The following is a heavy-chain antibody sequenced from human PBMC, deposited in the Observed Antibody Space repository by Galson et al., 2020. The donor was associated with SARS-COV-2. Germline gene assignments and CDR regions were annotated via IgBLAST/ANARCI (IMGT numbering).Heavy chain of an antibody. CDR2: ISPSGDHI. CDR3: VRRIRRQFDF. J-gene: IGHJ4*02. CDR1: GFIFSNYE. V-gene: IGHV3-48*03. Sequence: GGPLRLSCAASGFIFSNYEMNWVRQTPDKGLEWISTISPSGDHIWSPDSVKGRFTISRDNARNLVFLQMSSLGAEDTALYYCVRRIRRQFDFWGQGTLVTVSS.